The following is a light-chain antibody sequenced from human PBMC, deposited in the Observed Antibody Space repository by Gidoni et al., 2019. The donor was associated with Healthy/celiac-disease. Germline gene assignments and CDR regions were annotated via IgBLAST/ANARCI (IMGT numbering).Light chain of an antibody. CDR2: AAS. V-gene: IGKV1-39*01. Sequence: DIQMTQAPSSLSASVGDRVTITCRASQSISRYLNWYQQKPGKAPKLLIYAASTLQSGVPSRFSGRRSGTDFTLTVSSLQPEDFASYYCQQSYTTPTFGQXTKLEI. CDR3: QQSYTTPT. J-gene: IGKJ2*01. CDR1: QSISRY.